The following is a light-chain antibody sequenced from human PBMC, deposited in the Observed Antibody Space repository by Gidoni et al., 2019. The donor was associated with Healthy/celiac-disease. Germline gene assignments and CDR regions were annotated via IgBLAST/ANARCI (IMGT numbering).Light chain of an antibody. J-gene: IGLJ3*02. CDR1: SSNIGAGYD. V-gene: IGLV1-40*01. Sequence: QSVLTHPPSVSGAPGQSVTISCTGSSSNIGAGYDVHWYQQLPGTAPKLLIYGNSNRPSGVPDRFSGSKSGTSASLAITGLQAEDEADYYCQSYDSSLSGLWVFGGGTKLTVL. CDR3: QSYDSSLSGLWV. CDR2: GNS.